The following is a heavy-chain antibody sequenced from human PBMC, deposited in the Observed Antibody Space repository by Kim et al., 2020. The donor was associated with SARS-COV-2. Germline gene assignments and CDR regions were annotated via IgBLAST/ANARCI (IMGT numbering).Heavy chain of an antibody. CDR2: INPSGGST. CDR3: ASAARYCSGCSCSLDY. Sequence: ASVKVSCKASGYTFTSYYMHWVRQAPGQGLEWMGIINPSGGSTSYAQKFQGRVTMTRDTSTSTVYMELSSLRSEDTAVYYCASAARYCSGCSCSLDYWGQGTLVTVSS. CDR1: GYTFTSYY. D-gene: IGHD2-15*01. J-gene: IGHJ4*02. V-gene: IGHV1-46*01.